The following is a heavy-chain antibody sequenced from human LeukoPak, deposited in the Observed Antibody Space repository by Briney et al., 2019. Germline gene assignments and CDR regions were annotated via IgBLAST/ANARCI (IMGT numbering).Heavy chain of an antibody. CDR1: GFTFSSYA. D-gene: IGHD3-22*01. J-gene: IGHJ5*02. Sequence: GGSLRLSCAASGFTFSSYAMSWVRQAPGKGLEWVSAISGSGGSTYYADSVKGRFTISRDNSKNTLYLQLNSLRAEATAVYYCAKDPYYYDSSGLNWFDPWGQGTVVSVS. V-gene: IGHV3-23*01. CDR2: ISGSGGST. CDR3: AKDPYYYDSSGLNWFDP.